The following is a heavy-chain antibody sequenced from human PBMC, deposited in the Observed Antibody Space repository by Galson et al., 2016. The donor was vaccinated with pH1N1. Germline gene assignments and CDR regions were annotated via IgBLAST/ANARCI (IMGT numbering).Heavy chain of an antibody. J-gene: IGHJ4*02. CDR3: VRHSGYVLAGHRDS. CDR2: ITGMFGTT. V-gene: IGHV1-69*05. D-gene: IGHD3-10*02. Sequence: SVKVSCKASGGSFSSYAYSWVRQAPGQGLEWMGGITGMFGTTNYAQKVQGRVTITTEEITSSAYMELKSLRSEDTAVYYCVRHSGYVLAGHRDSWGQGTPVVVSA. CDR1: GGSFSSYA.